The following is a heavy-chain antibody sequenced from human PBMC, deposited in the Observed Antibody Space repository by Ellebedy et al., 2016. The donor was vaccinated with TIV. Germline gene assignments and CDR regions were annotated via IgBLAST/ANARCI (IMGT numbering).Heavy chain of an antibody. CDR3: AREGGLRWIDYYGMDV. Sequence: GGSLRLSCAASGFTFSSYGMNWVRQAPGKGLEWVSSISSSSSYIYYADSVKGRFTISRDNAKNSLYLQMNSLRAEDTAVYYCAREGGLRWIDYYGMDVWGQGTTVTVSS. CDR2: ISSSSSYI. D-gene: IGHD4-23*01. J-gene: IGHJ6*02. CDR1: GFTFSSYG. V-gene: IGHV3-21*01.